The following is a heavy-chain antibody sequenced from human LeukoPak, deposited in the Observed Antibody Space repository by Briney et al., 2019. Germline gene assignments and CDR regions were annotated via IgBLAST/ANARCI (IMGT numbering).Heavy chain of an antibody. CDR2: ISFDGSDK. Sequence: GGSLRLSCAASGFTFSSYGMHWVRQAPGKGLEWVAVISFDGSDKYYADSVMGRFTISRDNSKNTLFLQMNSLRAEDTAVYYCARDHVVVVVAAPSDYWGQGTLVTVSS. CDR1: GFTFSSYG. D-gene: IGHD2-15*01. J-gene: IGHJ4*02. CDR3: ARDHVVVVVAAPSDY. V-gene: IGHV3-30*19.